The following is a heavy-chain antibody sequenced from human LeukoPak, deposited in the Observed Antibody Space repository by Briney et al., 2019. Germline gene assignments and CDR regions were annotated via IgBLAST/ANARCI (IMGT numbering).Heavy chain of an antibody. CDR3: AREGNVDTAMVTGAFDI. D-gene: IGHD5-18*01. Sequence: PSETLSLTCTVSGGSISSYYWSWIRQPPGKGLEWIGYIYYSGSTNYNPSLKSRVTISVDTSKYQFSLKLSSVTAADTAVYYCAREGNVDTAMVTGAFDIWGQGTMVTVSS. CDR1: GGSISSYY. CDR2: IYYSGST. V-gene: IGHV4-59*01. J-gene: IGHJ3*02.